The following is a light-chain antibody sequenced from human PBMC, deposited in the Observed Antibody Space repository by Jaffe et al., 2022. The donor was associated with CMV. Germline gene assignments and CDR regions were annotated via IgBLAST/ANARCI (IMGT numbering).Light chain of an antibody. Sequence: QSGLTQPASVSGSPGQSITISCTGTSSDIGGYNYVSWYQQHPGKAPKLMIYDVSNRPSGVSNRFSGSKSGNTASLTISGLQAEDEADYYCSSYTSSNTLVIFGGGTKLTVL. CDR1: SSDIGGYNY. CDR2: DVS. V-gene: IGLV2-14*03. J-gene: IGLJ2*01. CDR3: SSYTSSNTLVI.